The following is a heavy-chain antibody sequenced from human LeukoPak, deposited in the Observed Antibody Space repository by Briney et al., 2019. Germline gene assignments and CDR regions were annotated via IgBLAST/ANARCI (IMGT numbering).Heavy chain of an antibody. CDR2: IYTSGST. CDR3: ARAQTSSRWFDP. V-gene: IGHV4-61*02. J-gene: IGHJ5*02. Sequence: SETLSLTCTVSGGSISSGTYYWSWIRQPAGKGLEWIGRIYTSGSTNYNPSLKSRITISVDTSKNQFSLKLSSVTAADTAVYYCARAQTSSRWFDPWGQGTLVTVSS. CDR1: GGSISSGTYY.